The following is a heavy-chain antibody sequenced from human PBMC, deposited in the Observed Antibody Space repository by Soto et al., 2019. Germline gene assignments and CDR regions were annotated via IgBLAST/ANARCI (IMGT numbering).Heavy chain of an antibody. Sequence: SGGSLRLSCAASGFTFDDYAMHWVRQAPGKGLEWVSGISWNSDNIGYADSVKGRFTISRDNVKNSLYLQMNSLRAEDTALYYCAKDLYSNYGDAFDICGQGPMVTVS. V-gene: IGHV3-9*01. CDR3: AKDLYSNYGDAFDI. J-gene: IGHJ3*02. CDR2: ISWNSDNI. D-gene: IGHD4-4*01. CDR1: GFTFDDYA.